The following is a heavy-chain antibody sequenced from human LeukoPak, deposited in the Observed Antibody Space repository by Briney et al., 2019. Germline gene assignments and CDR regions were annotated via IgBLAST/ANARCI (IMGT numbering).Heavy chain of an antibody. CDR2: ISGSGGST. D-gene: IGHD2-15*01. V-gene: IGHV3-23*01. J-gene: IGHJ6*03. Sequence: GGSLRLSCAASGFTFSSYGMSWVRQAPGKGLEWVSAISGSGGSTYYADSVKGRFTISRDNAKNSLYLQMNSLRAEDTAVYYCARVSGGYPSYYYYYMDVWGKGTTVTVSS. CDR3: ARVSGGYPSYYYYYMDV. CDR1: GFTFSSYG.